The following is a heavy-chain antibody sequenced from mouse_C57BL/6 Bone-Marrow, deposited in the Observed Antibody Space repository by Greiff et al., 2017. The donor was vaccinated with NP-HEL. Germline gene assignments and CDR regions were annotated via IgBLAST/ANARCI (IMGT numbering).Heavy chain of an antibody. D-gene: IGHD2-4*01. CDR1: GYSFTGYY. CDR3: ARGVYYDYDAWFAY. CDR2: INPSTGGT. V-gene: IGHV1-43*01. J-gene: IGHJ3*01. Sequence: EVQLQQSGPELVKPGASVKISCKASGYSFTGYYMHWVKQSSEKSLEWIGEINPSTGGTSYNQKFKGKATLTVDKSSSTAYMQLKGLTSEDSAVYYCARGVYYDYDAWFAYWGQGTLVTVSA.